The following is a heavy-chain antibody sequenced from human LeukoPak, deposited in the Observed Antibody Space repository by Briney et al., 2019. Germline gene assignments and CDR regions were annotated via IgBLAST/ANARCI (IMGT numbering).Heavy chain of an antibody. CDR1: GFTFSGHW. V-gene: IGHV3-74*03. CDR2: ITPDGNAA. CDR3: TRSGYSNGYDY. J-gene: IGHJ4*02. D-gene: IGHD2-15*01. Sequence: GGSLRLSCVASGFTFSGHWMHWVRHGPGKGLGAVSRITPDGNAAAYADSVKGRFTISSDNAKTTLYLEMNSLTAEDTALYHCTRSGYSNGYDYWGQGTLVTVSS.